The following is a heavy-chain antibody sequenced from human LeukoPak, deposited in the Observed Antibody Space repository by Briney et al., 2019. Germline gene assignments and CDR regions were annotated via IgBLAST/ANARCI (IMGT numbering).Heavy chain of an antibody. J-gene: IGHJ6*03. CDR2: ISSSSSYI. D-gene: IGHD3-22*01. V-gene: IGHV3-21*01. CDR3: ARDGVYYYDSSGYYRGDYYMDV. CDR1: GFTFSSYS. Sequence: PGGSLRLSCAASGFTFSSYSMNWVRQAPGKGLEWVSSISSSSSYIYYADSVKGRFTISRDNAKNSLYLQMNSLRAEDTAVYYCARDGVYYYDSSGYYRGDYYMDVWGKGTTVTVSS.